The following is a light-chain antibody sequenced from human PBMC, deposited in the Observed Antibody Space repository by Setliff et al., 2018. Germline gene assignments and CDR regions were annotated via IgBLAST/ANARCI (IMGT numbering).Light chain of an antibody. Sequence: QSVLTQPPSASGSPEQSVTISCTGTSSDVGGYDYVPWYQQHPGKAPKLLIYEVNERPSGVPDRFSGFKSGNTASLTVSGLQAEDEADYYCSAYAGSNNWGVFGTGTKVTVL. V-gene: IGLV2-8*01. CDR2: EVN. CDR1: SSDVGGYDY. J-gene: IGLJ1*01. CDR3: SAYAGSNNWGV.